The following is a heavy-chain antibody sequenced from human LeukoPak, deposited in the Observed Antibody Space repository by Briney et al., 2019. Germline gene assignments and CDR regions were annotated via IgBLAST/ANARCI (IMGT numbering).Heavy chain of an antibody. D-gene: IGHD3-22*01. CDR2: ISWNSGSI. J-gene: IGHJ4*02. CDR3: AKDIYYDSSGLDY. V-gene: IGHV3-9*01. CDR1: GFTFDDYA. Sequence: PGGSLRLSCAASGFTFDDYAMHWVRQAPGKGLEWVSGISWNSGSIGYADSVKGRFTISRDNAKNSLYLQMNSLRAGDTALNYCAKDIYYDSSGLDYWGQGTLVTVSS.